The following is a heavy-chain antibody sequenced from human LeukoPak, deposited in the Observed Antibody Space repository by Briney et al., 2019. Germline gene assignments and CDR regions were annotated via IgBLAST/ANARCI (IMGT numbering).Heavy chain of an antibody. D-gene: IGHD3-3*01. CDR2: IHNTGST. V-gene: IGHV4-39*01. CDR1: GGSISSVAYY. Sequence: SETLSLTCTVSGGSISSVAYYWGWIRQPPGKGLEWIATIHNTGSTYYNPSLKSRITISIDASRNRISLELNSVTAADTAIYYCAKSHLGVPHDYWGQGTLVTVSS. CDR3: AKSHLGVPHDY. J-gene: IGHJ4*02.